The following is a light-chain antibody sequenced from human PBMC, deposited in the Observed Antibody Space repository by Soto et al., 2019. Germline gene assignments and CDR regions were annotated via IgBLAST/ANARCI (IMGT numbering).Light chain of an antibody. CDR3: QQYRSWPRT. CDR1: QSVDIN. V-gene: IGKV3-15*01. J-gene: IGKJ1*01. Sequence: EIVLTQSPATLSVSPGERVTLSCRASQSVDINLAWYQQKPDQAPRLLIYGASTRATDMPGRFSGRGAGAEFTLTISSLQSEDFAVYYCQQYRSWPRTFG. CDR2: GAS.